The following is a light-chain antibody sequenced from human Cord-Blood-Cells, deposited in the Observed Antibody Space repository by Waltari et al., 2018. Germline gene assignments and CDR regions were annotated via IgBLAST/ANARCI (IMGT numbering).Light chain of an antibody. CDR2: DAS. CDR1: QSISSW. Sequence: DIQMTQSPSTMSASVGDRVTITCRASQSISSWLAWYQQKPGKAPNLLIYDASSLESGVTSRFSGSGSGTEFTLTISSLQPDDFATYYCQQYNSYSPTFGQGTKVEIK. J-gene: IGKJ1*01. V-gene: IGKV1-5*01. CDR3: QQYNSYSPT.